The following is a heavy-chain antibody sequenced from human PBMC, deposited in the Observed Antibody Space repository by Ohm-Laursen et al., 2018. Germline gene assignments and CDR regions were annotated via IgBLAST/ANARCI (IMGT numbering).Heavy chain of an antibody. CDR3: AREAAAADDFFDY. CDR2: IWYDGSNK. J-gene: IGHJ4*02. CDR1: GFTFASYG. D-gene: IGHD6-13*01. V-gene: IGHV3-33*01. Sequence: SLRLSCSASGFTFASYGMHWVRQAPDKGLEWVAVIWYDGSNKYYADSVKGRFTISRDNAKNSLYLQMNSLRAEDTAVYYCAREAAAADDFFDYWGQGTLVTVSS.